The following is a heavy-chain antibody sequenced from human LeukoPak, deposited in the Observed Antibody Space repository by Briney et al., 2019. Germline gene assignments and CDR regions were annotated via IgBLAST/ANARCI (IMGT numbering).Heavy chain of an antibody. J-gene: IGHJ4*02. V-gene: IGHV1-46*01. CDR1: GYTFTSYY. Sequence: GASVKVSCKASGYTFTSYYMHWVRQAPGQGLEWMGIINPSGGSTSYAQKFRGRVTMTSDTSTSTVYMELSSLRSEDTGVYYCARVRLGSNDYWGQGTLVTVSS. D-gene: IGHD2-15*01. CDR2: INPSGGST. CDR3: ARVRLGSNDY.